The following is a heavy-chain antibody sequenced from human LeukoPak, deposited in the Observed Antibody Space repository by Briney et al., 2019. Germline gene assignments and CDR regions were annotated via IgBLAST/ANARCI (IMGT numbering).Heavy chain of an antibody. CDR3: AKDLRYYYDSSGYY. CDR1: GFTFSSYA. J-gene: IGHJ4*02. CDR2: ISGSGGST. Sequence: GGSLRLSCEVSGFTFSSYAMSWVRQAPGKGLEWVSAISGSGGSTYYADSVKGRFTISRDNSKNTLYLQMNSLRAEDTAVYYCAKDLRYYYDSSGYYWGQGTLVTVSS. V-gene: IGHV3-23*01. D-gene: IGHD3-22*01.